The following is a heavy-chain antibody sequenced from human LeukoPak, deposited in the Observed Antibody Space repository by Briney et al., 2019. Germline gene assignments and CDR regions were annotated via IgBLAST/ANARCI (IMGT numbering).Heavy chain of an antibody. J-gene: IGHJ4*02. CDR2: ISGSGGST. D-gene: IGHD3-3*01. V-gene: IGHV3-23*01. CDR1: KPIFSTYT. Sequence: GSLRLSCAASKPIFSTYTMHWVRQAPGKGLEWVSAISGSGGSTYYADSVKGRFTISRDNSKNTLYLQMNSLRAEDTAVYYCAKDFSPYAADDYFDYWGQGTLVTVSS. CDR3: AKDFSPYAADDYFDY.